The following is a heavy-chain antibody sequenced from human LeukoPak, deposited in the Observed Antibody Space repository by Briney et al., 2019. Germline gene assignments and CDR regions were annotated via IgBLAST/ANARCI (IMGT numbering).Heavy chain of an antibody. CDR3: AKDSKEWLATPFDY. J-gene: IGHJ4*02. V-gene: IGHV3-7*01. D-gene: IGHD6-19*01. CDR2: IKQDGSEK. CDR1: GFTFSSYW. Sequence: GGSLRLSCAASGFTFSSYWMSWVRQAPGKGLEWVANIKQDGSEKYYADSVKGRFTISRDNSKNTLYLQMNSLRAEDTAVYYCAKDSKEWLATPFDYWGQGTLVTVSS.